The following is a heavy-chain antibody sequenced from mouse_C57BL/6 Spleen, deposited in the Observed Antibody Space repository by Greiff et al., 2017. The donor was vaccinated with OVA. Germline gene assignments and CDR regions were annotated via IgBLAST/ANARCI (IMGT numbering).Heavy chain of an antibody. J-gene: IGHJ4*01. V-gene: IGHV1-82*01. D-gene: IGHD2-5*01. CDR1: GYAFSSSW. Sequence: VKLMESGPELVKPGASVKISCKASGYAFSSSWMNWVKQRPGKGLEWIGRIYPGDGDTNYNGKFKGKATLTADKSSSTAYMQLSSLTSEDSAVYFCARGDSNYAMDYWGQGTSVTVSS. CDR2: IYPGDGDT. CDR3: ARGDSNYAMDY.